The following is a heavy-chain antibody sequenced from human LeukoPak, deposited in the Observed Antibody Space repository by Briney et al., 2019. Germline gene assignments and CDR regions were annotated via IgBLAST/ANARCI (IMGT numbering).Heavy chain of an antibody. CDR3: ARGFDYYGSGSYYNPHYYYYMDV. J-gene: IGHJ6*03. D-gene: IGHD3-10*01. Sequence: GGSLRLSCAASGFTFSSYWMHWVRQAPGKGLVWVSRINSDGSSTSYADSVKGRFTISRDNAKNTLYLQMNSLRAEDTAVYYCARGFDYYGSGSYYNPHYYYYMDVWGKGTTVTVSS. CDR2: INSDGSST. V-gene: IGHV3-74*01. CDR1: GFTFSSYW.